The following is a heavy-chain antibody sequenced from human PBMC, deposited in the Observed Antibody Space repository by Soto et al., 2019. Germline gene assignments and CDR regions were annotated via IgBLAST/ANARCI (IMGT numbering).Heavy chain of an antibody. Sequence: QAQLVQSGAEVKKPGASVKVSCQTSGYSFMTYGLHWVRQAPGQSLEWMGSINPGSGNAEYSEKLQGRLTITTDTSARSVHMELTSLASEDTAVYYVASVRRLWYGDFSHWGQGTLVTVSA. D-gene: IGHD3-16*02. V-gene: IGHV1-3*01. J-gene: IGHJ4*02. CDR3: ASVRRLWYGDFSH. CDR2: INPGSGNA. CDR1: GYSFMTYG.